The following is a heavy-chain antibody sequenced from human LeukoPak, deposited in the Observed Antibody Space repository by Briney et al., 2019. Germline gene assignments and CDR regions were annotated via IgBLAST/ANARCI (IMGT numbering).Heavy chain of an antibody. CDR1: GDSISSAYY. CDR3: ARDYRY. J-gene: IGHJ4*02. Sequence: PSETLSLTCTVSGDSISSAYYWAWIRQPPGKGLEWIGYIYYSGSTNYNPSLKSRVTISVDTSKNQFSLKLSSVTAADTAVYYCARDYRYWGQGTLVTVSS. V-gene: IGHV4-61*01. CDR2: IYYSGST.